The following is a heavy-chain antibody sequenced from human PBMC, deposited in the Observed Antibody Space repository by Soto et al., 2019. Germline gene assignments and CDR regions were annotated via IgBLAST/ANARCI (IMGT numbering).Heavy chain of an antibody. CDR2: ISAYNGNT. CDR3: AGGMMEITIVGVVIIREPDY. J-gene: IGHJ4*02. Sequence: ASVKVSCKASGYTFTSYGISWVRQAPGQGLEWMGWISAYNGNTNYAQKLQGRVTMTTDTSTSTAYMELRSLRADDTAVYYCAGGMMEITIVGVVIIREPDYWSQGTLVTVSS. D-gene: IGHD3-3*01. V-gene: IGHV1-18*01. CDR1: GYTFTSYG.